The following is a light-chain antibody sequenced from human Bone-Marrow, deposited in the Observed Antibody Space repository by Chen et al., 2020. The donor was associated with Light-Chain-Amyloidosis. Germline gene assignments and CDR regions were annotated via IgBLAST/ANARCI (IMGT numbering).Light chain of an antibody. J-gene: IGLJ2*01. Sequence: SDDLTQPPAVSVSPGQTARISCSGDGLPTQYSSWYQLRPGQAPRLLIFKDNERSSGIPERFSGSSSGTIVTLTINGVQAEDEADYYCQSAITDGVSMFFGGGTRLTVL. V-gene: IGLV3-25*03. CDR3: QSAITDGVSMF. CDR2: KDN. CDR1: GLPTQY.